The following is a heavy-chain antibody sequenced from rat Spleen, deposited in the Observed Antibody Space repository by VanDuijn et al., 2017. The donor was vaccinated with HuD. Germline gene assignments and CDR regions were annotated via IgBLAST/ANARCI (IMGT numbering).Heavy chain of an antibody. V-gene: IGHV5-46*01. CDR3: TIGSHYHDVPYYYEY. D-gene: IGHD1-12*02. CDR1: GFLFSSFP. Sequence: EVQLVESGGGLVQPGRSMKLSCEASGFLFSSFPMAWVRQTPTKGLEWVATISTTGTDTYFRDSVKGRFTISRDNAKSTLYLQMDSLRSEDTATYYCTIGSHYHDVPYYYEYWGQGVMVTVSA. J-gene: IGHJ2*01. CDR2: ISTTGTDT.